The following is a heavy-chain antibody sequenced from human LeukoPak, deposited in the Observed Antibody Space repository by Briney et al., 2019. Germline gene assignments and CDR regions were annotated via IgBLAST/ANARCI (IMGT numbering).Heavy chain of an antibody. CDR1: GGSISSGHNY. CDR2: IYTSGST. Sequence: SETLSLTCTVPGGSISSGHNYWSWIRQPAEKGLEWIGRIYTSGSTDYNPSLKSRVTISVDAFKNQFSLKLSSVTAADTAVYYCARDEGYHYYAMDVWGQGTTVTVSS. J-gene: IGHJ6*02. V-gene: IGHV4-61*02. CDR3: ARDEGYHYYAMDV.